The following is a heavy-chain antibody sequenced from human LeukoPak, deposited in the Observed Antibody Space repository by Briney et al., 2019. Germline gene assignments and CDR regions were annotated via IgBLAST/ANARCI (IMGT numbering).Heavy chain of an antibody. V-gene: IGHV3-21*01. CDR3: ARMHCSGGSCHSVWYYFDY. Sequence: GGSLRLSCAASGFTFRSYRMNWVRQAPGKGLEWVSSISSSYIYYADSVKGRFTISRDNAKNSLYLQMNSLRAEDTAVYYCARMHCSGGSCHSVWYYFDYWGQGTLVTVSS. CDR1: GFTFRSYR. J-gene: IGHJ4*02. CDR2: ISSSYI. D-gene: IGHD2-15*01.